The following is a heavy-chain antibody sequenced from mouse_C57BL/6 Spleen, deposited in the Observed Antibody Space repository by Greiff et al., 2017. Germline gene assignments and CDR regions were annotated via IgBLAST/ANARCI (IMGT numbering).Heavy chain of an antibody. D-gene: IGHD3-2*02. CDR2: INPGSGGT. CDR1: GYAFTNYL. CDR3: ARSRGQLRPFDY. Sequence: QVQLQQSGAELVRPGTSVKVSCKASGYAFTNYLIEWVKQRPGQGLEWIGVINPGSGGTNYNEKFKGKATLTADKSSSTAYMQLSSPTSEDSAVYFCARSRGQLRPFDYWGQGTTLTVSS. J-gene: IGHJ2*01. V-gene: IGHV1-54*01.